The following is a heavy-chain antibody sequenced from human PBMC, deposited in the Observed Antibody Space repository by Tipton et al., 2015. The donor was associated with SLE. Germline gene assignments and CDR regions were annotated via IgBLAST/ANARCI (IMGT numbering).Heavy chain of an antibody. CDR3: ARGPMTLMVVVTLDY. CDR2: IKQDGSET. D-gene: IGHD3-22*01. J-gene: IGHJ4*02. Sequence: GSLRLSCAASGFTFSRHAMTWVRQAPGKGLEWVANIKQDGSETYYVDSVKGRFTISRDNAKNSLFLQMNSLRAEDTATYFCARGPMTLMVVVTLDYWGQGTLVTVSS. CDR1: GFTFSRHA. V-gene: IGHV3-7*01.